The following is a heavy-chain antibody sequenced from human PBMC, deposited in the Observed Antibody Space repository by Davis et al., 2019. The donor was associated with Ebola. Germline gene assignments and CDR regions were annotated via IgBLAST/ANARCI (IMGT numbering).Heavy chain of an antibody. CDR1: ESAFTSYS. Sequence: PGGSLRLSCVTSESAFTSYSFNWIRHTPGKGLEWIAHINTRGDARVYADSVRGRFTISRDDAANSLSLQMDSLKHEDTAVYYCVRDYLFAFDSWGQGTPVTVSS. CDR3: VRDYLFAFDS. D-gene: IGHD3-10*02. V-gene: IGHV3-48*02. CDR2: INTRGDAR. J-gene: IGHJ4*02.